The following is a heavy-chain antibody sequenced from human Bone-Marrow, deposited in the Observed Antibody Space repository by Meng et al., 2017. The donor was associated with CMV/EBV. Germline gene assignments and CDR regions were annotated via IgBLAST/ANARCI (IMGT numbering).Heavy chain of an antibody. V-gene: IGHV4-34*01. J-gene: IGHJ6*02. D-gene: IGHD2-2*02. CDR2: INHSGST. CDR1: GGSFSGYY. Sequence: GSLRLSCAVYGGSFSGYYWSWIRQPPGKGLEWIGEINHSGSTNYNPSLKSRVTISVDTSKNQFSLTLSSVTAADTAVYYCARVGVVVVPAAIGGVYYYYGMDVWGQGTTVTSP. CDR3: ARVGVVVVPAAIGGVYYYYGMDV.